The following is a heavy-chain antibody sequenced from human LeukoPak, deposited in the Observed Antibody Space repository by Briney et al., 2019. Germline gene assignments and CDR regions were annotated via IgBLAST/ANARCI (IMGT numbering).Heavy chain of an antibody. V-gene: IGHV4-59*08. Sequence: SETLSLTCTVSGGSISSYYWSWIRQPPGKGLEWIGYIYYSGSTIYNPSLKSRVTISVDTSKNQVSLKMSSVTAADTAVYYCARQSGTRAFDIWGQGTMVTVSS. CDR1: GGSISSYY. CDR3: ARQSGTRAFDI. J-gene: IGHJ3*02. CDR2: IYYSGST.